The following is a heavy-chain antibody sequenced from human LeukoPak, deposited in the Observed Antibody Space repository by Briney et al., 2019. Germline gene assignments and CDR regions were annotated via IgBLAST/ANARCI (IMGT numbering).Heavy chain of an antibody. CDR3: ARAYSSTFYYYYYLDV. Sequence: ASVKVSCKASGYTFTSYDINWVRQATGQGLEWMGWMNPNSGNTGYAQKFQGRVSMTRNTSINTADMELSSLRSEDTAVYFCARAYSSTFYYYYYLDVWGKGTTVTISS. V-gene: IGHV1-8*01. CDR2: MNPNSGNT. J-gene: IGHJ6*03. CDR1: GYTFTSYD. D-gene: IGHD6-13*01.